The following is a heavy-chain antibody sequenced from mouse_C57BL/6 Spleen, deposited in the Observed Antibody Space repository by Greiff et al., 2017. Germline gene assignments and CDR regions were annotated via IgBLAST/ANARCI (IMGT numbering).Heavy chain of an antibody. J-gene: IGHJ3*01. CDR1: GYTFTDYE. Sequence: VQLKQSGAELVRPGASVTLSCKASGYTFTDYEMHWVKQTPVHGLEWIGAIDPETGGTAYNQKFKGKAILTADKSSSTAYMELRSLTSEDSAVYYCTRDDEAYWGQGTLVTVSA. CDR2: IDPETGGT. CDR3: TRDDEAY. V-gene: IGHV1-15*01. D-gene: IGHD2-12*01.